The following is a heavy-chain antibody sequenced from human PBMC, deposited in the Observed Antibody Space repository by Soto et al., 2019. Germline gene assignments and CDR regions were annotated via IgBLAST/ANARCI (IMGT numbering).Heavy chain of an antibody. D-gene: IGHD5-12*01. CDR3: ARALAEGSGYTDY. J-gene: IGHJ4*02. V-gene: IGHV4-4*07. CDR2: ISSSGST. Sequence: PSETLSLTCSVSGGSISTYFWSWIRQSGGKRLEWIGRISSSGSTSYNPSLESRVTMSIDTSKSQFSLKLSSVTAADTAIYYCARALAEGSGYTDYWGQGTLVTVSS. CDR1: GGSISTYF.